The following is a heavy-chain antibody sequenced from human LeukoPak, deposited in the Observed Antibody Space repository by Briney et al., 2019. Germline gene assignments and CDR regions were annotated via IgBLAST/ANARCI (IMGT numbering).Heavy chain of an antibody. Sequence: SETLSLTCTVSGGSISSYYWSWIRQPPGKGLEWIGYIYYSGSTYYNPSLKSRVTISVDRSKNQFSLKLSSVTAADTAVYYCARGRIVGDPSSYYFDYWGQGTLVTVSS. V-gene: IGHV4-59*12. D-gene: IGHD3-10*01. J-gene: IGHJ4*02. CDR1: GGSISSYY. CDR2: IYYSGST. CDR3: ARGRIVGDPSSYYFDY.